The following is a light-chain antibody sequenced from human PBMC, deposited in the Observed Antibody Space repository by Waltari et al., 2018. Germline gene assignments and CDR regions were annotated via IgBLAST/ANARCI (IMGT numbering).Light chain of an antibody. CDR3: CSYAGVTTFYV. J-gene: IGLJ1*01. CDR1: PNDVGSYNL. Sequence: QSALTQPASVSGSPGQSITISCTGTPNDVGSYNLVSWYQQRPGKAPKFIIYEVNRRPSGLSSRFSGSKSGNTASLTISGLQAEDEADYFCCSYAGVTTFYVFGTGTRVTVL. CDR2: EVN. V-gene: IGLV2-23*02.